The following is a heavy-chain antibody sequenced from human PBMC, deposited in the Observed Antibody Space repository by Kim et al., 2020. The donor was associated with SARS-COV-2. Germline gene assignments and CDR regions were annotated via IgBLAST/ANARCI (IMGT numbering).Heavy chain of an antibody. V-gene: IGHV1-3*01. CDR1: GYTFTSYA. J-gene: IGHJ4*02. D-gene: IGHD6-19*01. Sequence: ASVKVSCKASGYTFTSYAMHWVRQAPGQRLEWMGWINAGNGNTKYSQKFQGRVTITRDTSASTAYMELSSLRSEDTAVYYCARGAWLGRPMPFYFDYWGQGTLVTVSS. CDR3: ARGAWLGRPMPFYFDY. CDR2: INAGNGNT.